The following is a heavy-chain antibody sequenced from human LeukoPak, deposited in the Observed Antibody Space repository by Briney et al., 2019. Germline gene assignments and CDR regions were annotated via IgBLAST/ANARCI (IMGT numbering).Heavy chain of an antibody. J-gene: IGHJ3*02. CDR1: GFTFSSYE. CDR3: ARAGRYSYDSSGYYYDAFDI. CDR2: ISSSGSTI. V-gene: IGHV3-48*03. D-gene: IGHD3-22*01. Sequence: PGGSLRLSCAASGFTFSSYELNWVRQAPGKGLEWVSYISSSGSTIKYADSVKGRFTISRDNAKNSLYLQMNSLRAEDTAVYYCARAGRYSYDSSGYYYDAFDIWGQGTTVTVSS.